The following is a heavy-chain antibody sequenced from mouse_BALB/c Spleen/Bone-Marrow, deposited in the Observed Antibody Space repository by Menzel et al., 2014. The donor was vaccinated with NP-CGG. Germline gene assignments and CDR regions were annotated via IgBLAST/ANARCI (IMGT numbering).Heavy chain of an antibody. CDR2: IRLKSNNYAT. D-gene: IGHD1-2*01. CDR1: GFTFSNYW. Sequence: EVQLVESGGGLVQPGGSMKLSCVASGFTFSNYWMNWVRQSPEKGLEWVAEIRLKSNNYATLYAESVKGGFTLSRDDSKSSVYLQMNNLRAEDTGIYYCSRENSLLRLRAMDYWGQGTSVTVSS. CDR3: SRENSLLRLRAMDY. V-gene: IGHV6-6*02. J-gene: IGHJ4*01.